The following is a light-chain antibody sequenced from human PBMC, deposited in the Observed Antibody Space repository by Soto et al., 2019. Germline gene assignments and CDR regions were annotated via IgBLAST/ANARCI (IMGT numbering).Light chain of an antibody. CDR1: SSNIGNEY. J-gene: IGLJ1*01. Sequence: QSVLTQPPSVSAAPGQKVTISCSGSSSNIGNEYVSWYQQLPGTAPQLLIYDNDKRPSGIPDRFSGSKSGTSATLGIIGLQTGDEADYYCGTWDSSLSAGVFGTGTKLTVL. V-gene: IGLV1-51*01. CDR2: DND. CDR3: GTWDSSLSAGV.